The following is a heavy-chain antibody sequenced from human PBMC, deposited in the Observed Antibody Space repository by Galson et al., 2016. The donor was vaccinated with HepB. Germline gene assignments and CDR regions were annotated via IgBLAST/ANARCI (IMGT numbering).Heavy chain of an antibody. CDR1: GFTFSSYG. Sequence: SLRLSCAASGFTFSSYGMHWVRQAPGKGLEWVAVIWYDGSNKYYADSVKGRFTISRDNSKNTLYLQMNSLRAEDTAVYYCARDGDVDTAMVTPELGYWGQGTLVT. V-gene: IGHV3-33*01. D-gene: IGHD5-18*01. CDR2: IWYDGSNK. CDR3: ARDGDVDTAMVTPELGY. J-gene: IGHJ4*02.